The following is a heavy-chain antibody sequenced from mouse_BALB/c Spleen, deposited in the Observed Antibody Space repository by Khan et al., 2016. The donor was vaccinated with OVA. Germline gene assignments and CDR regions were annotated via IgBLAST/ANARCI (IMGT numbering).Heavy chain of an antibody. CDR3: ARENYYGYYFDY. V-gene: IGHV3-2*02. CDR2: ISYSGGT. Sequence: EVQLQESGPGLVKPSQSLSLTCTVTGYSITSGYAWNWIRQFPGNKLEWMGYISYSGGTSYNPSLKSRISITRDTSKNQFFLQLNSVTTEDTATYYGARENYYGYYFDYWGQGTTVTVSS. D-gene: IGHD1-1*01. J-gene: IGHJ2*01. CDR1: GYSITSGYA.